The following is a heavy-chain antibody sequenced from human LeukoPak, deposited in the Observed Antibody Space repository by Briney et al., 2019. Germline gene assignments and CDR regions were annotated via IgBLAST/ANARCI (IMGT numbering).Heavy chain of an antibody. D-gene: IGHD5-24*01. V-gene: IGHV1-69*13. CDR3: ARDNTDRDGYPLGY. CDR2: IIPIFGTA. Sequence: SVKVSCKASGGTFSSYAISWVRQAPGQGLEWMGGIIPIFGTANYAQKFQGRVTITADESTSTAYMEPSSLRSEDTAVYYCARDNTDRDGYPLGYWGQGTLVTVSS. J-gene: IGHJ4*02. CDR1: GGTFSSYA.